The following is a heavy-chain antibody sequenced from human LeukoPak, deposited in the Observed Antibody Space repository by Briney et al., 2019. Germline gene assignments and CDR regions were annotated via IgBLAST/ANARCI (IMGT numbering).Heavy chain of an antibody. CDR2: ISYDGSNK. V-gene: IGHV3-30*03. CDR3: ARVVNPAAGTSNWFDP. Sequence: GGSLRLSCAASGFTFSSYGMHWVRQAPGKGLEWVAVISYDGSNKYYADSVKGRFTISRDNSKNTLYLQMNSLGSEDTAVYYCARVVNPAAGTSNWFDPWGQGTLVTVSS. J-gene: IGHJ5*02. D-gene: IGHD6-13*01. CDR1: GFTFSSYG.